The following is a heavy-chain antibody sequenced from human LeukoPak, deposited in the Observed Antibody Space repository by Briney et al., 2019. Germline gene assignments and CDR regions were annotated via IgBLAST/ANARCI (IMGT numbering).Heavy chain of an antibody. J-gene: IGHJ4*02. Sequence: SVKVSCKASGANLTTYGIIWVRQAPGQGLEWMGRIIPIIAIAHYAQKFLGRITITADTSTSTAFLDLSSLTSEDTAVYYCARNFYGSGSYQHEPRKFDYWGQGTVVTVSS. CDR2: IIPIIAIA. D-gene: IGHD3-10*01. V-gene: IGHV1-69*04. CDR1: GANLTTYG. CDR3: ARNFYGSGSYQHEPRKFDY.